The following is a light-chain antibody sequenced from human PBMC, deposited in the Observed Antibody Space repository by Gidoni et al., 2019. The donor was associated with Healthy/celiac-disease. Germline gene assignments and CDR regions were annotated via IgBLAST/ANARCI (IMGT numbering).Light chain of an antibody. J-gene: IGKJ3*01. V-gene: IGKV3-20*01. CDR3: QQYGSSLFT. CDR2: GAS. Sequence: EIVLTQSPGTLSLSPGERATLSCRASQSVSSSYLACYQQKPGQAPRLLIYGASSRATGIPDRFSGSGSGTDFTLTISRLEPEDFAVYYCQQYGSSLFTFXPXTKVDIK. CDR1: QSVSSSY.